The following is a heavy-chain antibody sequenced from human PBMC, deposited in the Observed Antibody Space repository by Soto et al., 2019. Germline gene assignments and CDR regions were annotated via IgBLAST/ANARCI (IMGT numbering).Heavy chain of an antibody. CDR3: AREGYYYDSSGYYYDY. D-gene: IGHD3-22*01. J-gene: IGHJ4*02. CDR2: IYYSGST. Sequence: SETLSLTCTVSGGSISSGDYYWSWIRQPPGKGLEWIGYIYYSGSTYYNPSLKSRVTISVDTSKNQFSLKLSSVTAADTAVYYCAREGYYYDSSGYYYDYWGQGTLVTVSS. CDR1: GGSISSGDYY. V-gene: IGHV4-30-4*01.